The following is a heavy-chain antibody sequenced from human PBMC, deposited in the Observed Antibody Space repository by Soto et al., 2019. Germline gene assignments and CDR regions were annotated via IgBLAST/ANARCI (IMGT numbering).Heavy chain of an antibody. J-gene: IGHJ3*01. CDR1: GFTFYNYA. V-gene: IGHV3-23*01. CDR3: AKKGLGSLATYCTTGDCHYAFDV. D-gene: IGHD2-8*01. Sequence: EVQLLESGGGLVRPGGSLRLSCAASGFTFYNYAMNWVRQAPGKGLEWVSTISGGGGGTYYADSVKGRFTISRDNSRNTMYLRMNSLRDEDTAVYYCAKKGLGSLATYCTTGDCHYAFDVWGQGTLVTVSS. CDR2: ISGGGGGT.